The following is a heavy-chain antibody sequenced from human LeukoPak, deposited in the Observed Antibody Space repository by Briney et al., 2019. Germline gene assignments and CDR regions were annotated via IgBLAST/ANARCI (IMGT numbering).Heavy chain of an antibody. Sequence: SETLSLTCTVSGDSISSYYWSWIRQPPGKGLEWIGFISFSGSTNYNPSLRSRVTISADTSKNQFSLKLSSVTAADTAVYHCARDKVAAAGNYYYYGMDVWGQGTTVTVSS. CDR1: GDSISSYY. J-gene: IGHJ6*02. D-gene: IGHD6-13*01. CDR2: ISFSGST. CDR3: ARDKVAAAGNYYYYGMDV. V-gene: IGHV4-59*01.